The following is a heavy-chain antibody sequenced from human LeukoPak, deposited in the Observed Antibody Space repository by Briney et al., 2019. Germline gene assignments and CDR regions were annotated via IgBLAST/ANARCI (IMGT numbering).Heavy chain of an antibody. D-gene: IGHD2-2*01. V-gene: IGHV4-39*01. J-gene: IGHJ5*02. Sequence: KPSETLSLTCTVSGGSISSSSYYWGWIRQPPGKGLEWIGSIYYSGSTYYNPSLKSRVTISVDTSKNQFSLKLSSVTAADTAVYYCARHEGRVVPAVDNWFDPWGQGTLVTVSS. CDR3: ARHEGRVVPAVDNWFDP. CDR1: GGSISSSSYY. CDR2: IYYSGST.